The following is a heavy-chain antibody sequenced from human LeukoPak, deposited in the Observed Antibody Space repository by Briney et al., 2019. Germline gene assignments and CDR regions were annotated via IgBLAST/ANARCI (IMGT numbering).Heavy chain of an antibody. CDR3: TSHAAFDP. CDR1: GFTFNNAW. J-gene: IGHJ5*02. V-gene: IGHV3-15*01. CDR2: IKSKNVGGTT. Sequence: GGSLRLSCAASGFTFNNAWMNWVRQAPGKGLEWVGRIKSKNVGGTTDYAAPVKGRFTISRDDSKDTVYLQMNSLKIEDAAIYYCTSHAAFDPWGQGTLVTVSS.